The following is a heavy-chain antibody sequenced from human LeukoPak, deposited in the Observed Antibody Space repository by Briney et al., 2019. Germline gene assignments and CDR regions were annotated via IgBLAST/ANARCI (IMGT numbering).Heavy chain of an antibody. V-gene: IGHV4-31*03. CDR1: GGSISSGGYY. Sequence: SETLSLTCTVSGGSISSGGYYWSWLRQHPGKGLEWIGYIYYSGSTYYNPSLKSRVTISVDTSKNQFSLKLSSVTAADMAVYYCARGGYSYGYVLDYWGQGTLVTVSS. J-gene: IGHJ4*02. CDR2: IYYSGST. D-gene: IGHD5-18*01. CDR3: ARGGYSYGYVLDY.